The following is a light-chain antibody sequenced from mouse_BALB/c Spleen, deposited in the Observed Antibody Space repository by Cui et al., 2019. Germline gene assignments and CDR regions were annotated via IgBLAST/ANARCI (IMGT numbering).Light chain of an antibody. CDR1: QHVGTN. V-gene: IGKV6-15*01. CDR2: STS. J-gene: IGKJ2*01. Sequence: DIVMTQSQKFMSTSVGDRVSVNCKASQHVGTNVAWYQQKPGQSPKALIYSTSYRYSGVPDRFTGSGSGTDFTLTISNVQSEDLAEYFCQQYNSYPYTFGGGTKLEIK. CDR3: QQYNSYPYT.